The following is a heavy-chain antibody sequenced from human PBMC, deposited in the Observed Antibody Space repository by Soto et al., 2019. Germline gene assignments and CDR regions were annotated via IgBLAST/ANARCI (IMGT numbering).Heavy chain of an antibody. D-gene: IGHD2-2*01. Sequence: QVQLVQSGAEVKKPGSSVKVSCKTSGGTFSSYAISWVRQAPGQGLEWMGGIIPIFDTANYAQKFQGRVTMTADEYTSTADMELSRLSSEDTAVYYCARHDCISTSCYYYYYYSMDVWGHGTTVTVSS. CDR1: GGTFSSYA. V-gene: IGHV1-69*12. CDR3: ARHDCISTSCYYYYYYSMDV. J-gene: IGHJ6*02. CDR2: IIPIFDTA.